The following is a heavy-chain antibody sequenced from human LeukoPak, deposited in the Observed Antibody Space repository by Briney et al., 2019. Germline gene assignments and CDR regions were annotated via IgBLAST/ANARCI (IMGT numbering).Heavy chain of an antibody. J-gene: IGHJ4*02. D-gene: IGHD6-6*01. V-gene: IGHV3-33*01. Sequence: GGSLRLSCAASGFTFSSYGMHWVRQAPGKGLEWVAVIWYDGSNKYYADSVKGRFTISGDNSKNTLYLQMNSLRAEDTAVYYCARDAPALLIAARPLNVDGGYWGQGTLVTVSS. CDR1: GFTFSSYG. CDR2: IWYDGSNK. CDR3: ARDAPALLIAARPLNVDGGY.